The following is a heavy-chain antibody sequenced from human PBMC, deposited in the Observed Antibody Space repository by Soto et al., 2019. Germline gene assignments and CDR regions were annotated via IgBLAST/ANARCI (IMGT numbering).Heavy chain of an antibody. D-gene: IGHD3-22*01. CDR2: FDPEDGET. CDR1: VYTLTELS. CDR3: ATGLTYYYDSSRYLPDY. Sequence: VSVKVSCKVSVYTLTELSMHWVRQAPGKGLEWMGGFDPEDGETIYAQKFQGRVTMTEDTSTDTAYMELSSLRSEDTAVYYCATGLTYYYDSSRYLPDYWGQGTLVTVSS. J-gene: IGHJ4*02. V-gene: IGHV1-24*01.